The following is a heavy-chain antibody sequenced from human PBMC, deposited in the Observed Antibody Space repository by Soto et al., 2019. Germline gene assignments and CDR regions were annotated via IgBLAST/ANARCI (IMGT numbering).Heavy chain of an antibody. CDR3: AGASVVVAATTYNWFDP. V-gene: IGHV4-34*01. Sequence: SLTCAVYGGSFSGYYWSWIRQPPGKGLEWIGEINHSGSTNYNPSLKSRVTISVDTSKNQFSLKLSSVTAADTAVYYCAGASVVVAATTYNWFDPWGQGTLVTVSS. CDR1: GGSFSGYY. CDR2: INHSGST. J-gene: IGHJ5*02. D-gene: IGHD2-15*01.